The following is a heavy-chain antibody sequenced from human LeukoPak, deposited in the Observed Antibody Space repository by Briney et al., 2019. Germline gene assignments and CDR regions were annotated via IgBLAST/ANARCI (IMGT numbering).Heavy chain of an antibody. CDR1: GGSITSYY. CDR3: ARATMVRGVIIYYYFDY. V-gene: IGHV4-59*01. Sequence: SETLSLTCTVSGGSITSYYWTWIRQPPGKGLEWIGYIYYSGSTNYNPSLKSRVTISVDTSKNQFSPKLSSVTAADTAVYYCARATMVRGVIIYYYFDYWGQGTLVTVSS. J-gene: IGHJ4*02. D-gene: IGHD3-10*01. CDR2: IYYSGST.